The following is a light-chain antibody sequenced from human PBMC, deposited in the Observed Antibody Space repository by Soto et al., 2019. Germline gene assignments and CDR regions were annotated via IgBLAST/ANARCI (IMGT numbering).Light chain of an antibody. CDR2: DVT. V-gene: IGLV2-11*01. J-gene: IGLJ1*01. CDR3: SSYTSSSTIV. Sequence: QSVLTQPRSVSGSPGQSVTISCTGTSSDVGTYNYVSWYLQRPGKAPRLMIYDVTKRPSGVPDRFSGSKSGNTASLTISGLQAEDEADYYCSSYTSSSTIVFGTGTKLTVL. CDR1: SSDVGTYNY.